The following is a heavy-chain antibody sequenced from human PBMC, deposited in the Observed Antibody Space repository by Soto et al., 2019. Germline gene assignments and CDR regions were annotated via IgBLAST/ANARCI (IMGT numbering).Heavy chain of an antibody. J-gene: IGHJ4*02. Sequence: QVQLVESGGGVVQPGRSLRLSCAASGFTFSSYAMHWVRQAPGKGLEWVAVISYDGSNKYYADSVKGRFNISRDNSKNTLYLQMNRLRAEDTAVYYCARDRARYSSGWGIDYWGQGTLVTVSS. D-gene: IGHD6-19*01. CDR2: ISYDGSNK. CDR1: GFTFSSYA. V-gene: IGHV3-30-3*01. CDR3: ARDRARYSSGWGIDY.